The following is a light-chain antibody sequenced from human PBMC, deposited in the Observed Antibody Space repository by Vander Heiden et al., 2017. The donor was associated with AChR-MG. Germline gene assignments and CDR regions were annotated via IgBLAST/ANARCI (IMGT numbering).Light chain of an antibody. J-gene: IGLJ3*02. CDR3: QSYDSSLSGSV. CDR2: GNT. Sequence: QSVLTQPTSVSGAPGPRITISCTGSSSNIGAGYDVHWYQQLPGTAPKLLIHGNTNRPSGVPDRFSGSKSGTSASLAITGLQAEDEADYYCQSYDSSLSGSVFGGGTKLTVL. CDR1: SSNIGAGYD. V-gene: IGLV1-40*01.